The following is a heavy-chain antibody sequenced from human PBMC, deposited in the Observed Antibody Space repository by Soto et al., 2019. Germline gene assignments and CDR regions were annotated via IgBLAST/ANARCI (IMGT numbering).Heavy chain of an antibody. CDR1: GGSISSYY. CDR2: IYYSGST. Sequence: SETLSLTCTASGGSISSYYWSWIRQPPGKGLEWIGYIYYSGSTNYNPSLKSRVTISVDTSKNQFSLKLSSVTAADTAVYYCARRHYYSGFLDYWGQGTLVTVSS. CDR3: ARRHYYSGFLDY. V-gene: IGHV4-59*08. J-gene: IGHJ4*02. D-gene: IGHD5-12*01.